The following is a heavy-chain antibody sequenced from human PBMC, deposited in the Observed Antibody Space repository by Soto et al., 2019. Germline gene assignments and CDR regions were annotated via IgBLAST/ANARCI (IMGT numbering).Heavy chain of an antibody. CDR2: IDPSDSYT. J-gene: IGHJ6*02. CDR3: ARHSPLRDYYGMDV. V-gene: IGHV5-10-1*01. CDR1: GYSFTSDW. Sequence: GEALKISCKGSGYSFTSDWISWVRQMPGKGLEWMGRIDPSDSYTNYSPSFQGHVTISADKSISTAYLQWSSLKASDTAMYYCARHSPLRDYYGMDVWGQGTTVTVSS. D-gene: IGHD5-12*01.